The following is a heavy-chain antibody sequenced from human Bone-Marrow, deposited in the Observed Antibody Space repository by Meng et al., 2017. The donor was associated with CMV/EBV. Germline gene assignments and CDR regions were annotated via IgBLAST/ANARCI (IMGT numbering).Heavy chain of an antibody. D-gene: IGHD6-6*01. CDR1: GYTFTSYG. V-gene: IGHV1-18*01. CDR3: ARDPGIAARRHHYYYGMDV. J-gene: IGHJ6*02. CDR2: ISAYNGNT. Sequence: ASVKVSCKASGYTFTSYGISWVRQAPGQGLEWMGWISAYNGNTNYAQKLQGRVTMTTDTSTSTAYMELRSLRSGDTAVYYCARDPGIAARRHHYYYGMDVWGQGTTVTVSS.